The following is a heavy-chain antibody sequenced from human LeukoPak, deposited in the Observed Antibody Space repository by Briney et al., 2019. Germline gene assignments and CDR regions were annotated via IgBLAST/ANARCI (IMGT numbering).Heavy chain of an antibody. V-gene: IGHV1-2*02. J-gene: IGHJ4*02. CDR3: ARLSAL. Sequence: ASVKVSCKTSGYPFTDYYIHWIRHASGQGLESMGWINPKNGDTKYAQRSQGRLTITMDTSIDIVYMELRSLRYYDTAVYYCARLSALWGQGPLVTVSS. CDR2: INPKNGDT. CDR1: GYPFTDYY.